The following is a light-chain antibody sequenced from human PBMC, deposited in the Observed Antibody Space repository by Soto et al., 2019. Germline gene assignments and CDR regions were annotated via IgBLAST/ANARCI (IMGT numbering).Light chain of an antibody. CDR2: DVS. CDR3: SSYTSSSTLLFV. Sequence: QPVLTQPASVSGSAGQAITIYCTGSSSDVGGYNYVSWYQQHPGKAPKLMIYDVSNRPSGVSNRFSGSKSGNTASLTISGLQADDEADYYCSSYTSSSTLLFVFGTGTKVTIL. J-gene: IGLJ1*01. CDR1: SSDVGGYNY. V-gene: IGLV2-14*01.